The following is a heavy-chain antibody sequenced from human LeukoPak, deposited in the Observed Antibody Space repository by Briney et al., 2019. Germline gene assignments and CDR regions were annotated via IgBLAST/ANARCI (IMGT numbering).Heavy chain of an antibody. CDR2: ISSNWDNT. CDR3: VTGTGY. V-gene: IGHV3-64D*06. J-gene: IGHJ4*02. Sequence: GGSLRLSCSVSGFTFSTYVMHWVRQAPGKGLEYVLAISSNWDNTYYADSVKGRFNISRDNSKNTLYRQRSSLRADDTAVYYCVTGTGYWGQGTLVTVSS. CDR1: GFTFSTYV.